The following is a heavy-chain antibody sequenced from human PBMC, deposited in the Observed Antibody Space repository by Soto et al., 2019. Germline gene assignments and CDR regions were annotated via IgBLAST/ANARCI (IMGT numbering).Heavy chain of an antibody. CDR3: ARDQTKWLTDAFDI. D-gene: IGHD5-12*01. Sequence: HGQLVQSGAEVKKPGASLKVSCKASGYTFISYGVSWVRQAPGQGLEWLGWISPYNGNTNYAQKFKGRITMTTDTSTSTVYMDLRSLRTDDTAVYYCARDQTKWLTDAFDIWGQGTMVVGSS. CDR2: ISPYNGNT. CDR1: GYTFISYG. J-gene: IGHJ3*02. V-gene: IGHV1-18*01.